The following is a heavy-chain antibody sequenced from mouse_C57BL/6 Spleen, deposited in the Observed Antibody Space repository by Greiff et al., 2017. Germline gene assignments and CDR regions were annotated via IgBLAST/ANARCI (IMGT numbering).Heavy chain of an antibody. J-gene: IGHJ4*01. CDR1: GFTFSSYA. Sequence: EVNLVESGGGLVKPGGSLKLSCAASGFTFSSYAMSWVRQTPEKRLEWVATISDGGSYTYYPDNVKGRFTISRDNAKNNLYLQMSHLKSEDTAMYYWARDRGSDAMDYWGQGTSVTVSS. CDR3: ARDRGSDAMDY. V-gene: IGHV5-4*01. D-gene: IGHD1-1*01. CDR2: ISDGGSYT.